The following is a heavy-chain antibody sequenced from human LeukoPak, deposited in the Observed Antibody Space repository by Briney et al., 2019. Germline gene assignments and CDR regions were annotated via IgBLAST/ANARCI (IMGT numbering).Heavy chain of an antibody. CDR3: ARGNYYDSSGYYSFDY. Sequence: GGSLRLSCAASGFSFSDYYMSWIRQAPGKGLEWVSYISSSGSTIYYADSVKGRFTISRDNAKNSLYLQMNSLRAEDTAVYYCARGNYYDSSGYYSFDYWGQGTLVTVSS. D-gene: IGHD3-22*01. J-gene: IGHJ4*02. CDR1: GFSFSDYY. CDR2: ISSSGSTI. V-gene: IGHV3-11*01.